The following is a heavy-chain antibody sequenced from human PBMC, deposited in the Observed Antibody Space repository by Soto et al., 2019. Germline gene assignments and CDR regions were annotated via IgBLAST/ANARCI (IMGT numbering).Heavy chain of an antibody. V-gene: IGHV4-4*02. CDR3: ARDPTHTRITMTGGWFDP. Sequence: SETLSLTCAVSGGSISSSNWWSWVRQPPGKGLEWIGEIYHSGSTNYNPSLKSRVTISEDKSKSQFSLKLSSVTAADTAVYYCARDPTHTRITMTGGWFDPWGQGTLVTVSS. CDR1: GGSISSSNW. D-gene: IGHD3-22*01. CDR2: IYHSGST. J-gene: IGHJ5*02.